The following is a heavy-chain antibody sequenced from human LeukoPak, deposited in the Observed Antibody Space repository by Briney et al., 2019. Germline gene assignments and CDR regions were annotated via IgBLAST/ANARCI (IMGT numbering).Heavy chain of an antibody. D-gene: IGHD3-10*01. CDR3: ARDRKGSGSYPYYYYYGMDV. CDR2: IYHSGST. V-gene: IGHV4-4*02. CDR1: GGSISSSNW. J-gene: IGHJ6*04. Sequence: KPSGTLSLTCAVSGGSISSSNWWSWVRQPPGKGLEWIGEIYHSGSTNYNPSLKSRVTISVDTSKNQFSLKLSSVTAADTAVYYCARDRKGSGSYPYYYYYGMDVWGKGTTVTVSS.